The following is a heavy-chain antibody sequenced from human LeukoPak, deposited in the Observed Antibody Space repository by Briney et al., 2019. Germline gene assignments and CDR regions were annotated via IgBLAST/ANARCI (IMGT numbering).Heavy chain of an antibody. V-gene: IGHV1-18*01. CDR1: GYTFTNYG. D-gene: IGHD5-24*01. J-gene: IGHJ5*02. Sequence: ASVKVSCKGSGYTFTNYGITWVRQAPGQGLEWMGWISAYNGNTKYAPKLQGRVAMTTDTSTRTAYMELRSLRSDDTAVYYCARGAGSDGRDWFDPWGQGTLVTVSS. CDR2: ISAYNGNT. CDR3: ARGAGSDGRDWFDP.